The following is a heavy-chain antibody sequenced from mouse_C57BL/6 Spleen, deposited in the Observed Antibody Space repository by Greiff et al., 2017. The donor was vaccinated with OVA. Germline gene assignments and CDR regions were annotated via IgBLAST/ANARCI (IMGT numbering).Heavy chain of an antibody. V-gene: IGHV1-50*01. CDR2: IDPSDSYT. D-gene: IGHD1-1*01. CDR1: GYTFTSYW. Sequence: QVQLQQPGAELVKPGASVKLSCKASGYTFTSYWMQWVKQRPGQGLEWIGEIDPSDSYTNYNQKFKGKATLTVDTSSSTAYMQLSSLTSEDSAVYYCARGGNYGSTRCAYWGQGTLVTVSA. CDR3: ARGGNYGSTRCAY. J-gene: IGHJ3*01.